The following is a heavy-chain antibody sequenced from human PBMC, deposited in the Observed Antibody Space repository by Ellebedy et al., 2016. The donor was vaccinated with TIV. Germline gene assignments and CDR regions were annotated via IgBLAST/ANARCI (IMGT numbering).Heavy chain of an antibody. CDR2: ISYDGSNK. Sequence: GGSLRLXCAASGFTFSSYAMHWVRQAPGKGLEWVAVISYDGSNKYYADSVKGRFTISRDNSKNTLYLQMNSLRAEDTAVYYCARGGPMVRGVIGPYPYWGQGTLVTVSS. CDR3: ARGGPMVRGVIGPYPY. D-gene: IGHD3-10*01. CDR1: GFTFSSYA. V-gene: IGHV3-30*04. J-gene: IGHJ4*02.